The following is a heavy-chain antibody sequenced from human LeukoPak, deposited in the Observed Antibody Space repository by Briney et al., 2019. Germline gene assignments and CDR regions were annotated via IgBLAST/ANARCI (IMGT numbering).Heavy chain of an antibody. CDR3: ARDHIVVEPAAHYYYYYYMDV. Sequence: PSETLSLTCAVYGGSFSGYYWSWIRQPPGKGLEWIGEINHSGSTNYNPSLKSRVTISVDTSKNQFSLKLSSVTAADTAVYYCARDHIVVEPAAHYYYYYYMDVWGKGTTVTISS. CDR2: INHSGST. J-gene: IGHJ6*03. D-gene: IGHD2-2*01. CDR1: GGSFSGYY. V-gene: IGHV4-34*01.